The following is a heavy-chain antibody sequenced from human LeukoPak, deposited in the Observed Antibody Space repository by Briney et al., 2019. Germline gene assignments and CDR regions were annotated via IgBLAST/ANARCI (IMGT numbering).Heavy chain of an antibody. V-gene: IGHV3-21*01. CDR3: ASDGAGWSRDH. D-gene: IGHD6-19*01. CDR1: GLPFSLYA. J-gene: IGHJ4*02. Sequence: GGSLRLSCAASGLPFSLYAMTWVRQAPGKGLEWVSTITSTSSDMFYADSLKGRFTISRDNAKNSLYLQMNSLRAEDSAVYYCASDGAGWSRDHWGQGTLVTVSS. CDR2: ITSTSSDM.